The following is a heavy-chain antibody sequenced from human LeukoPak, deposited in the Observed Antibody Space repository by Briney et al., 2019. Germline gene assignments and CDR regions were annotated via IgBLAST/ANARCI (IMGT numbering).Heavy chain of an antibody. CDR2: MYYSGGT. CDR1: GGSISSPRNY. V-gene: IGHV4-39*01. D-gene: IGHD6-13*01. J-gene: IGHJ4*02. Sequence: PSETLSLTCSVSGGSISSPRNYWGWIRQPPGKGLEWIGSMYYSGGTYYNPSLKNRVTISVDTSKNQFSLKLISVTAADTAVYYCASNPRIAAVGTYFDYWGQGTLVTVSS. CDR3: ASNPRIAAVGTYFDY.